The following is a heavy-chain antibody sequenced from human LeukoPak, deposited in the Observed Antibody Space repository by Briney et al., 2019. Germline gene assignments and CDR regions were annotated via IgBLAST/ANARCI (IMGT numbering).Heavy chain of an antibody. D-gene: IGHD1-1*01. CDR2: ISYDGSNK. CDR1: GFTFSSYG. V-gene: IGHV3-30*18. Sequence: GGSLRLSCAASGFTFSSYGMHWVRQAPGKGLEWVAVISYDGSNKYYADSVKGRFTISRDNSKNTLYLQMNSLRAEDTAVYYCAKELYNWNDFFDDWGQGTLVTVSS. CDR3: AKELYNWNDFFDD. J-gene: IGHJ4*02.